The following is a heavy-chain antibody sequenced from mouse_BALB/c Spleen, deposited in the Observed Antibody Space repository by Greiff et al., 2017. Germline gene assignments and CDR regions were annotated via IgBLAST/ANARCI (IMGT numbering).Heavy chain of an antibody. CDR2: IWAGGST. CDR3: AREGDYYGSSLYYYAMDY. J-gene: IGHJ4*01. Sequence: VQGVESGPGLVAPSQSLSITCTVSGFSLTSYGVHWVRQPPGKGLEWLGVIWAGGSTNYNSALMSRLSISKDNSKSQVFLKMNSLQTDDTAMYYCAREGDYYGSSLYYYAMDYWGQGTSVTVSS. V-gene: IGHV2-9*02. CDR1: GFSLTSYG. D-gene: IGHD1-1*01.